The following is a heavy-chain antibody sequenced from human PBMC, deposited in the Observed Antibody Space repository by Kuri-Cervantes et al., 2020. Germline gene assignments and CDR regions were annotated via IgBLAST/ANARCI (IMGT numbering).Heavy chain of an antibody. V-gene: IGHV1-69*05. CDR2: IIPIFGTA. Sequence: SVKVSCKASGGTFSSYAISWVRQAPGQGLEWMGGIIPIFGTASYAQKFQGRVTITTDESTSTAYMELSSLRSEDTAVYYCARDPNYYDILTGYALRADDAFDIWGQGTMVTVSS. J-gene: IGHJ3*02. CDR1: GGTFSSYA. CDR3: ARDPNYYDILTGYALRADDAFDI. D-gene: IGHD3-9*01.